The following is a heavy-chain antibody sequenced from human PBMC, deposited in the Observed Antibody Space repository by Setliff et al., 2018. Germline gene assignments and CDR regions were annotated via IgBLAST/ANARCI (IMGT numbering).Heavy chain of an antibody. CDR2: IWGDGVNK. Sequence: PGGSLRLSCAASGFTFSTYRMHWVRQAPGKGLEWVAVIWGDGVNKFHADSVKGRFTISRDNAKNSLYLQLNSLGAEDTAVYYCARGIVVVPAALDVWGKGTTVTVSS. CDR3: ARGIVVVPAALDV. J-gene: IGHJ6*04. CDR1: GFTFSTYR. D-gene: IGHD2-2*01. V-gene: IGHV3-33*08.